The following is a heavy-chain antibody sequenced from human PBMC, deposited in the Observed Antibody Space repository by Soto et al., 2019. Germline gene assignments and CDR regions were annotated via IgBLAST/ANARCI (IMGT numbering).Heavy chain of an antibody. V-gene: IGHV1-69*06. Sequence: QVQLVQSGAEVKKPGSSGKVSCKASGGTFSSYAISWVRQAPGQGIEWMGGIIPIFGTANNAQKFQGRVTITADKSTSTAYMELSSLRSEDTAVYYCARATVTTFGYYYYGMDVCGQGTTVTVSS. CDR1: GGTFSSYA. CDR2: IIPIFGTA. D-gene: IGHD4-17*01. J-gene: IGHJ6*02. CDR3: ARATVTTFGYYYYGMDV.